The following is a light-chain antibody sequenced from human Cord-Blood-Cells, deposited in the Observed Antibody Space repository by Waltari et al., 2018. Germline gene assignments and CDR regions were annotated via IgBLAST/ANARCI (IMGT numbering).Light chain of an antibody. CDR3: SSYAGSNNLV. V-gene: IGLV2-8*01. J-gene: IGLJ2*01. CDR2: EVS. Sequence: QSALTQPPSASGSPGQSVTISCTGTSSDVCGYNYVSWYQQHPGKAPKLMIYEVSKRPSGVPDRVSGSKSGNTASLTVSGLQAEDEADYYCSSYAGSNNLVFGGGTKLTVL. CDR1: SSDVCGYNY.